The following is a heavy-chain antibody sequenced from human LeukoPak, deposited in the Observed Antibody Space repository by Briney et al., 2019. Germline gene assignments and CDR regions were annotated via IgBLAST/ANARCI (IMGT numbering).Heavy chain of an antibody. CDR2: IYPGDSDT. J-gene: IGHJ4*02. V-gene: IGHV5-51*01. D-gene: IGHD2/OR15-2a*01. CDR1: GCSFTSYW. Sequence: GESLYISCEGSGCSFTSYWIGWVRQLPGKGLEWMGIIYPGDSDTRYSPSFQGQVTISADKSISTAYLQWSSLKASDTAMYYCARSIGSYTTFDYWGQGTLVTVSS. CDR3: ARSIGSYTTFDY.